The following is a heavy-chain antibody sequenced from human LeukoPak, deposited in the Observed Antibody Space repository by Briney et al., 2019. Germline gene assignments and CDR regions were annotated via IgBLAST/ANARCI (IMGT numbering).Heavy chain of an antibody. J-gene: IGHJ4*02. V-gene: IGHV3-33*01. D-gene: IGHD2-2*01. CDR2: IWYDGSNK. CDR3: ARDGGSCSSTTCYREKIFDY. CDR1: GFTFSSYG. Sequence: TGGSLRLSCAASGFTFSSYGMHWVRQAPGKGLEWVAVIWYDGSNKYYADSVKGRFTISRDNSKNTLYLQMNSLRAEDTAVYYCARDGGSCSSTTCYREKIFDYWGQGTLVTVSS.